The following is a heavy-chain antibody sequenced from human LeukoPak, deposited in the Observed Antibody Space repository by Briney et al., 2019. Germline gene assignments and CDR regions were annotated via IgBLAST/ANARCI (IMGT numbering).Heavy chain of an antibody. CDR1: GYTLTELS. CDR2: FDPEDGET. J-gene: IGHJ3*01. Sequence: ASVKVSCKVSGYTLTELSMHWARQAPGKGLEWMGGFDPEDGETIYAQKFQGRVTMTEDTATDTVYMELSSLTSEDTAVYYCARRGLVAGIYDLVYGFDLWGQGTMVTVSS. V-gene: IGHV1-24*01. D-gene: IGHD3/OR15-3a*01. CDR3: ARRGLVAGIYDLVYGFDL.